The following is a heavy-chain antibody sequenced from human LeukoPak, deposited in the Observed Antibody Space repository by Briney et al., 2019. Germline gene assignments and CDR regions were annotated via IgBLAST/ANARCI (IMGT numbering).Heavy chain of an antibody. J-gene: IGHJ4*02. CDR3: AGVTERWPIQFDY. Sequence: ASVKVSCKASGYTFTGYYMHWVRQAHGQGLEWMGWINPNSGGTNYAQKFQGRVTMTRDTSISTAYMELSRLRSDDTAVYYCAGVTERWPIQFDYWGQGTLVTVSS. CDR2: INPNSGGT. CDR1: GYTFTGYY. D-gene: IGHD5-24*01. V-gene: IGHV1-2*02.